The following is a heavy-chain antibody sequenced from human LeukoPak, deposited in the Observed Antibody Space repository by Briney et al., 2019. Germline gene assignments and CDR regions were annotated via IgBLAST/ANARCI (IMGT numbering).Heavy chain of an antibody. Sequence: PSETLSLTCTVSGGSISSYYWSWIRQPPGKALEWIGYIYYSGSTNYNPSLKSRVTISVDTSKNQFSLKLSSVTAADTAVYYCARGTGVRGVIGLDYWGQGTLVTVSS. V-gene: IGHV4-59*08. CDR2: IYYSGST. CDR3: ARGTGVRGVIGLDY. D-gene: IGHD3-10*01. CDR1: GGSISSYY. J-gene: IGHJ4*02.